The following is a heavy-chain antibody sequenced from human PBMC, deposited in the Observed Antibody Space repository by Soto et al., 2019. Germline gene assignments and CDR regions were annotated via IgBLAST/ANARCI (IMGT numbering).Heavy chain of an antibody. CDR3: ARERTSKGGMDI. CDR1: GFTFSSDW. V-gene: IGHV3-74*01. Sequence: PGGSLRLSCAASGFTFSSDWMSWVRQSPGKGLEWVSRIISGGTRATYADFVKGRFTITRDNAKNTLYLQMHSLTADDTAVYYCARERTSKGGMDIWGQGTTVTVSS. CDR2: IISGGTRA. J-gene: IGHJ6*02.